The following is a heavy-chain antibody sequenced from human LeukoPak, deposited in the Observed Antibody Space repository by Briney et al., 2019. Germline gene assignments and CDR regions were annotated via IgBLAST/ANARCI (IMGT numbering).Heavy chain of an antibody. Sequence: PGGSLRLSCAASGFSLRSYSMNWVRQAPGKGLEWVSYIGRTGAIFYADSVKGRFTISRDNAKNSLYLQMNSLRAEDTAVYYCARDGDYYDSRGDAFDIWGQGAMVTVAS. CDR1: GFSLRSYS. J-gene: IGHJ3*02. CDR2: IGRTGAI. CDR3: ARDGDYYDSRGDAFDI. D-gene: IGHD3-22*01. V-gene: IGHV3-48*04.